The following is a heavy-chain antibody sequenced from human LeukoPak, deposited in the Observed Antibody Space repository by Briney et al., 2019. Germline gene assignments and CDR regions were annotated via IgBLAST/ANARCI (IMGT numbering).Heavy chain of an antibody. CDR3: ARVAYSSSSLYYYYHMDV. Sequence: GGSLRLSCAASGFTFSDYYMSWIRQAPGKGLEWVSYISSSGSTIYYADSVKGRFTISRDNAKNSLYLQMNSLRAEDTAVYYCARVAYSSSSLYYYYHMDVWGKGTTVTVSS. CDR1: GFTFSDYY. D-gene: IGHD6-6*01. J-gene: IGHJ6*03. V-gene: IGHV3-11*01. CDR2: ISSSGSTI.